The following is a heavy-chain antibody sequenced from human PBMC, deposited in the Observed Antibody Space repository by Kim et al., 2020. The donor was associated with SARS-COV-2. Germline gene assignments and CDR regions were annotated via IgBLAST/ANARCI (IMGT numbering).Heavy chain of an antibody. D-gene: IGHD2-15*01. J-gene: IGHJ5*02. Sequence: NYNTALKSRVTISVDTSKNQFSLKMSSVTAADTAVYYCARVVVGATGWFDPWGQGTLVTVSS. V-gene: IGHV4-34*09. CDR3: ARVVVGATGWFDP.